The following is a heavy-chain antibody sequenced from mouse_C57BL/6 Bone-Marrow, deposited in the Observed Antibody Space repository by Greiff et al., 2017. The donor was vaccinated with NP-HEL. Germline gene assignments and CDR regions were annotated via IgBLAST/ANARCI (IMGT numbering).Heavy chain of an antibody. CDR2: IYIGNGYT. V-gene: IGHV1-58*01. J-gene: IGHJ1*03. CDR3: ASPPYYGSSYGYFDV. CDR1: GYTFTSYG. Sequence: EVMLVESGAELVRPGSSVKMSCKTSGYTFTSYGINWVKQRPGQGLEWIGYIYIGNGYTEYNEKFKGKATLTSDTSSSTAYMQLSSLTSEDSAIYFCASPPYYGSSYGYFDVWGTGTTVTVSS. D-gene: IGHD1-1*01.